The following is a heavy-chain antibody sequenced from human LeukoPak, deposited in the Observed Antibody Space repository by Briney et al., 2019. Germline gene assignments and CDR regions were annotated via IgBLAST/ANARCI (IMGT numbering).Heavy chain of an antibody. D-gene: IGHD3-9*01. CDR2: IIPIFGTA. CDR1: GGTFSSYA. J-gene: IGHJ4*02. V-gene: IGHV1-69*05. Sequence: ASVKVSCKASGGTFSSYAISWVRQAPGQGLEWMGRIIPIFGTANYAQKFQGRVTITTDESTSTAYMELSSLRSEDTAMYYCARERETDYDILTGYWRYFDYWGQGTLVTVSS. CDR3: ARERETDYDILTGYWRYFDY.